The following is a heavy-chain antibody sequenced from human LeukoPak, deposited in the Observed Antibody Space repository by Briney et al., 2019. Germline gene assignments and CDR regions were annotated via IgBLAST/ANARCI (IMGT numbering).Heavy chain of an antibody. D-gene: IGHD6-13*01. Sequence: PSETLSLTCTVSGGSISSGDYYWSWIRQPPGKGLEWIGYIYYSGSTYYNPSLKSRVTISVDRSKNQFSLKLSSVTAADTAVYYCARDITVAGYSPGDLPENWFDPWGQGTLVTVSS. V-gene: IGHV4-30-4*08. CDR1: GGSISSGDYY. J-gene: IGHJ5*02. CDR2: IYYSGST. CDR3: ARDITVAGYSPGDLPENWFDP.